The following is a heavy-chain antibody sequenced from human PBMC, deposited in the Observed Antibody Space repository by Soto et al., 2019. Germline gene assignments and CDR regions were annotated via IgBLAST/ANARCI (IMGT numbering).Heavy chain of an antibody. CDR3: AHRLDGNYAY. CDR2: IYWDDSK. Sequence: SGATLGNPAQTFVLACTFSGFSLSTSGVGVGWIRQPPGKALEWLAVIYWDDSKHYSPSLKSRLTITKDTSKNQVVLTMTNMDPVDTATYYCAHRLDGNYAYWGQGTLVTVSS. CDR1: GFSLSTSGVG. D-gene: IGHD1-7*01. V-gene: IGHV2-5*02. J-gene: IGHJ4*02.